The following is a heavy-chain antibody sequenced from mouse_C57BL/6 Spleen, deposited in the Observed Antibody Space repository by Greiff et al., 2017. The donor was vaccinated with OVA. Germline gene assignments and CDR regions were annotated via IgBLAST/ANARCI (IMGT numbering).Heavy chain of an antibody. Sequence: EVHLVESGPGLVKPSQSLSLTCSVTGYSITSGYYWNWIRQFPGNKLEWMGYISYDGSNNYNPSLKNRISITRDTSKNQFFLKLNSVTTEDTATYYCARGSNYCAYWGQGTLVTVSA. CDR3: ARGSNYCAY. V-gene: IGHV3-6*01. CDR2: ISYDGSN. CDR1: GYSITSGYY. D-gene: IGHD2-5*01. J-gene: IGHJ3*01.